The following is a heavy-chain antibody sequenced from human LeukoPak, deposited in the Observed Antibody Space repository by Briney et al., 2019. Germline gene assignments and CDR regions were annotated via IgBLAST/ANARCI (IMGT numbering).Heavy chain of an antibody. CDR3: ARDLLVVRGGFDY. CDR2: IYYSGST. CDR1: GGSISSSSYY. Sequence: SETLSLTCTVSGGSISSSSYYWGWIRQPPGKGLEWIGSIYYSGSTYYNPSLKSRVTISVDTSKNQFSLKLSSVTAADTAVYYCARDLLVVRGGFDYWGQGTLVTVSS. D-gene: IGHD3-10*01. V-gene: IGHV4-39*07. J-gene: IGHJ4*02.